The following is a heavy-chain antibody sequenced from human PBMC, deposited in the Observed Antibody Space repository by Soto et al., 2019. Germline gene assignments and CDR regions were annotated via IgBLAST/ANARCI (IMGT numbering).Heavy chain of an antibody. V-gene: IGHV4-31*01. Sequence: PSETLSLTCTVSGGSISSDANFWSWIRQLPGRGLEWIGYIPYTGRTYYTPSLNSLLTISLDTSKNLFSLRLSAVTAADTAVYLCARGSFSSSSSWFDPWGQGTLVTVSS. CDR2: IPYTGRT. CDR3: ARGSFSSSSSWFDP. J-gene: IGHJ5*02. D-gene: IGHD6-6*01. CDR1: GGSISSDANF.